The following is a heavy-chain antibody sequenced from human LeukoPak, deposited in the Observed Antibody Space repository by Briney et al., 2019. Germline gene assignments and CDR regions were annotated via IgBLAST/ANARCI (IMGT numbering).Heavy chain of an antibody. Sequence: ASVKVSCKASGYTFTSYYMHWVRQAPGQGPEWMGIINPSGGSTSYAQKFQGRVTMTRDTSTSTVYMELSSLRSEDTAVYYCARDQRFYDFWSGYYGGDFDYWGQGTLDTVSS. CDR2: INPSGGST. CDR1: GYTFTSYY. CDR3: ARDQRFYDFWSGYYGGDFDY. D-gene: IGHD3-3*01. V-gene: IGHV1-46*01. J-gene: IGHJ4*02.